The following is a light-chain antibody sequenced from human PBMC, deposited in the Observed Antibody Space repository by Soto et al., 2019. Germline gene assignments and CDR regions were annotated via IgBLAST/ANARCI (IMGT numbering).Light chain of an antibody. Sequence: TGTLSCSPGEGATLSCRASQSVSSYLAWYQQRPGQAPRLLIYDASNRATGIPARFSGSGSGTDFTLTISSLQSEDFAVYYCQQYNNWPPITFGQGTRLGIK. V-gene: IGKV3D-15*01. CDR2: DAS. J-gene: IGKJ5*01. CDR1: QSVSSY. CDR3: QQYNNWPPIT.